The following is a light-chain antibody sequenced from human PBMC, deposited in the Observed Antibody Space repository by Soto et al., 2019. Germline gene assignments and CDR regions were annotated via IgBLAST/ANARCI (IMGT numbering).Light chain of an antibody. CDR1: QSISSW. V-gene: IGKV1-5*01. Sequence: DIQMTQSPSSLSASVGDRVTITCRASQSISSWLAWYQQKPGKAPRLLIYVASSLESGVPSRFSGRGPGTEFTLTISGLQPDDFATYYCQQYSSYSYTFGQGTKVDIK. CDR3: QQYSSYSYT. J-gene: IGKJ2*01. CDR2: VAS.